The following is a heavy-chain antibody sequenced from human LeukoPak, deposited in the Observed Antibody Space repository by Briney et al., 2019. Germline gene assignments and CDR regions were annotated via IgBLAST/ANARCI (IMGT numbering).Heavy chain of an antibody. Sequence: SETLSLTCTVSGGSISNGDYYWSWIRQPPGKGLEWIGYTYYGGSAYYNPSLQSRVTISVDTSKNQFSLKLSSVTAADTAVYYCAKYGDYPFDYWGQGTLVTVSS. CDR1: GGSISNGDYY. J-gene: IGHJ4*02. CDR3: AKYGDYPFDY. D-gene: IGHD4-17*01. CDR2: TYYGGSA. V-gene: IGHV4-30-4*01.